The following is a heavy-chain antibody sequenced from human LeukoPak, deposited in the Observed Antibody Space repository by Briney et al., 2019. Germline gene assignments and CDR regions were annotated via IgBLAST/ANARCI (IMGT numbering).Heavy chain of an antibody. CDR2: ITSSSTV. V-gene: IGHV3-69-1*01. Sequence: KGLQWVSYITSSSTVYSAGSVKGRFTMSRDNAMNSLFLQMNSLRAEDTSGYYCGRDYCSGPKCYFNDYWGQGALVTVSS. J-gene: IGHJ4*02. D-gene: IGHD2-15*01. CDR3: GRDYCSGPKCYFNDY.